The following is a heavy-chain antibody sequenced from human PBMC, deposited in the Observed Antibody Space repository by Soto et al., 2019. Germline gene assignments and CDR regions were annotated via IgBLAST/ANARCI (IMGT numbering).Heavy chain of an antibody. V-gene: IGHV3-53*01. J-gene: IGHJ5*01. D-gene: IGHD1-1*01. Sequence: EVQLVESGGGLIQPGGSLRLSCAASGFTVSSDYMSWVRQAPGKGLECVSVMYSGGNTYYADSVKGRFTISRDTSKNTLYLQMNSLRVEDTAVYYCAKYMASSATNWFDSWGQGTLVTVSS. CDR3: AKYMASSATNWFDS. CDR1: GFTVSSDY. CDR2: MYSGGNT.